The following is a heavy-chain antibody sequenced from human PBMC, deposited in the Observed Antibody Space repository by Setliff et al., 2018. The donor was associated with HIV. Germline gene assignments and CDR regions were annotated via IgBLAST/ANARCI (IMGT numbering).Heavy chain of an antibody. CDR3: ARAYPWGYFDY. J-gene: IGHJ4*02. V-gene: IGHV4-59*01. CDR2: IYFTGSS. Sequence: SETLSLTCTVSGGSISTYYWSWIRQPPGKGLEWIGSIYFTGSSDNNPSLKSRVTLSVDTSKHQFSLKLSSVTAADTAVYYCARAYPWGYFDYWGQGTLVTVSS. D-gene: IGHD3-16*01. CDR1: GGSISTYY.